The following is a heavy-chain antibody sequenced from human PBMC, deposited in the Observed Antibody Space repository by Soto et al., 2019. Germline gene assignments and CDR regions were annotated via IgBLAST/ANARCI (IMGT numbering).Heavy chain of an antibody. Sequence: SETLSLTCTVSGGSISSGDYYWSWIRQPPGKGLEWIGYIYYSGSTYYNPSLKSRVTISVDTSKNQFSLKLSSVTAADTAVYYCARRDSGSYWGSAFDIWGQGTMVTVSS. CDR3: ARRDSGSYWGSAFDI. D-gene: IGHD1-26*01. V-gene: IGHV4-30-4*01. CDR1: GGSISSGDYY. J-gene: IGHJ3*02. CDR2: IYYSGST.